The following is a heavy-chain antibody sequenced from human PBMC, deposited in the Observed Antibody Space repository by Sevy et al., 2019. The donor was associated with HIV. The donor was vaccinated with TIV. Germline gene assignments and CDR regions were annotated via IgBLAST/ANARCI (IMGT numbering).Heavy chain of an antibody. D-gene: IGHD6-6*01. CDR2: ISNISRTI. J-gene: IGHJ4*02. CDR3: XXXXXXSSQFDC. CDR1: GFTFSSYS. V-gene: IGHV3-48*02. Sequence: GGSLRLSCAASGFTFSSYSMNWVRQAPGKGLEWVSYISNISRTIYYADSVRGRFTISRDNAKNSLYLQMNSLRDEDXXXXXXXXXXXXSSQFDCWGQGTLVTVSS.